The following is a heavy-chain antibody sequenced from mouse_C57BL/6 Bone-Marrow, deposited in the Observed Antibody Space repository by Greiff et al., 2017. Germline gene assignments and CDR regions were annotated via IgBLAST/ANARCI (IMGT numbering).Heavy chain of an antibody. Sequence: QVQLQQPGAELVRPGTSVKLSCKASGYTFTSYWMHWVKQRPGQGLEWIGVIDPSDSYTNYNQKFKGKATLTVDTSSSTAYMQLSSLTSEDSAVYYCARATTVRFDYWGQGTTLTVSS. CDR3: ARATTVRFDY. J-gene: IGHJ2*01. D-gene: IGHD1-1*01. CDR1: GYTFTSYW. V-gene: IGHV1-59*01. CDR2: IDPSDSYT.